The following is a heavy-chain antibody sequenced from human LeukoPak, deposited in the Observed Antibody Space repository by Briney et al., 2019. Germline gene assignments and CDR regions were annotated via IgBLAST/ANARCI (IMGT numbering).Heavy chain of an antibody. D-gene: IGHD3-16*01. J-gene: IGHJ4*02. CDR2: IYTSGST. V-gene: IGHV4-4*07. CDR1: GGSISSYY. Sequence: SETLSLTCTVSGGSISSYYWSWIRQPAGKGLEWIGRIYTSGSTTYNPSLKSRVTMSVDTSKNQFSLKLSSVTAADTAVYYCARDGPVTYYDYVFFDYWGQGTLVTVSS. CDR3: ARDGPVTYYDYVFFDY.